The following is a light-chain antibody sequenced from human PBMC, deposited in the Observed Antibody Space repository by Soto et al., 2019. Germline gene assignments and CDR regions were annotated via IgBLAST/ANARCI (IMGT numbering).Light chain of an antibody. Sequence: IVMTQTPLSLSVTPGQPASISCKSSQSLQHSDGKTYLYWYRQKPGQPPHLLLYQVSYRFSGVPERFSGRGSGTDFTLRISRVEPEDVGIYYCLQAIQLRPYTFGQGTKLEI. J-gene: IGKJ2*01. CDR3: LQAIQLRPYT. CDR1: QSLQHSDGKTY. V-gene: IGKV2D-29*01. CDR2: QVS.